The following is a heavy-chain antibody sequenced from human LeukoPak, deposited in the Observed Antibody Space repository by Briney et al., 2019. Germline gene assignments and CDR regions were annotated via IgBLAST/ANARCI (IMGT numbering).Heavy chain of an antibody. CDR3: ASRYCSSTSCFHLLLDYYYYMDV. Sequence: SGGSLRLSCATSGFTFTNYWMNWVRQAPGKGLEWVANINQDGSDKYYVDCVKGRFTISRDNSKNTLYLQMNSLRAEDTAVYYCASRYCSSTSCFHLLLDYYYYMDVWGKGTTVTVSS. CDR2: INQDGSDK. V-gene: IGHV3-7*01. D-gene: IGHD2-2*01. CDR1: GFTFTNYW. J-gene: IGHJ6*03.